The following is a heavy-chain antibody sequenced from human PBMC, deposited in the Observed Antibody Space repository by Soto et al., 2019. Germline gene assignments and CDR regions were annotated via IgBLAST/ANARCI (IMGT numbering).Heavy chain of an antibody. D-gene: IGHD2-21*01. Sequence: VQLVQSGAEVTKPGSSVKVSCKASGGSVTTFTISWLRQAPGQGLEWMGAFIPIFRTPNFAQNFQGRVTITADEPTSPVNMSLGALTTEFSPDYSCAAGAVVPAYSCARVPLGERTYWGVGTAATASS. J-gene: IGHJ1*01. CDR2: FIPIFRTP. CDR1: GGSVTTFT. CDR3: AAGAVVPAYSCARVPLGERTY. V-gene: IGHV1-69*12.